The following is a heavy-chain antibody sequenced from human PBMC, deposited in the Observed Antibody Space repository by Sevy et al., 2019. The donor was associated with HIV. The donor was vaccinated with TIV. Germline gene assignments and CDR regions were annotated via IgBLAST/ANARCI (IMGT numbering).Heavy chain of an antibody. Sequence: SETLSLTCTVSGGSITSLYWNWIRQPPGKGLEWIANINYNGHFNYNPYLKSRVTLSLNTSTNQFSLRLSSVTAADTAMYYCAGENAWGRGYSWGQGTLVTVSS. CDR1: GGSITSLY. CDR3: AGENAWGRGYS. J-gene: IGHJ4*02. D-gene: IGHD1-26*01. V-gene: IGHV4-59*08. CDR2: INYNGHF.